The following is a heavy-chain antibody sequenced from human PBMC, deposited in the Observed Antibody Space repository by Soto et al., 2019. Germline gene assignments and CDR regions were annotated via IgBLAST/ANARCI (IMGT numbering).Heavy chain of an antibody. CDR1: GGSFSGYY. V-gene: IGHV4-34*01. CDR3: ARARYCSSTSCPYHFDY. J-gene: IGHJ4*02. D-gene: IGHD2-2*01. CDR2: INHSGST. Sequence: SETLSLTCAVYGGSFSGYYWSWIRQPPGKGLEWIGEINHSGSTNYNPSLKSRVTISVDTSKNQFSLKLSSVTAADTAVYYCARARYCSSTSCPYHFDYWGQGTLVTVSS.